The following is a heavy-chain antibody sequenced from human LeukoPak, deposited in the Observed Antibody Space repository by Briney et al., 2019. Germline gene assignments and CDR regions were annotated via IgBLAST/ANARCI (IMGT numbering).Heavy chain of an antibody. D-gene: IGHD3-22*01. CDR1: GYTLTELS. J-gene: IGHJ4*02. CDR3: ATSPDYDSSGHYYGY. V-gene: IGHV1-24*01. Sequence: ASVKVSCKVSGYTLTELSMHWVRQAPGKGLEWMGGFDPEDGETIYAQKFQGRVTMTEDTSTDTAYMELSSLRSEDTAVYYCATSPDYDSSGHYYGYWGQGTLVTVSS. CDR2: FDPEDGET.